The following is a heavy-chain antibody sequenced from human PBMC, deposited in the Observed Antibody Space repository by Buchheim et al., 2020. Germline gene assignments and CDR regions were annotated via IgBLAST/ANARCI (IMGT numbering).Heavy chain of an antibody. CDR1: GGSISSGSYY. Sequence: QVQLQESGPGLVKPSQTLSLTCTVSGGSISSGSYYWSWIRQPAGKGLEWIGRIYTSGSTNYNPSLKSRVTISVDTSKNQFSLKLSSVTAADTAVYYCAREIGEQQLGGDYYYYGMDVWGQGTT. CDR2: IYTSGST. CDR3: AREIGEQQLGGDYYYYGMDV. J-gene: IGHJ6*02. V-gene: IGHV4-61*02. D-gene: IGHD6-13*01.